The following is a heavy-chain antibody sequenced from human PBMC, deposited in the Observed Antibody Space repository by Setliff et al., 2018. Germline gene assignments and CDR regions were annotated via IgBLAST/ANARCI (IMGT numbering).Heavy chain of an antibody. CDR2: INPSGGST. CDR3: ARDITMIVVVITTFGGMDV. CDR1: GYTFTSYY. Sequence: GASVKVSCKASGYTFTSYYMHWVRQAPGQGLEWMGIINPSGGSTSYAQKFQGRVTMTRDTSTSTVYMELSSLRSEDTAVYYCARDITMIVVVITTFGGMDVWGQGTTVTVSS. V-gene: IGHV1-46*01. J-gene: IGHJ6*02. D-gene: IGHD3-22*01.